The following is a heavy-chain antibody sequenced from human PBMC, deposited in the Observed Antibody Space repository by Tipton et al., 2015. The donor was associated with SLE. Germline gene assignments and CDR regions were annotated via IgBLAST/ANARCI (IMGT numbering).Heavy chain of an antibody. V-gene: IGHV3-53*01. Sequence: GSLRLSCAASGFTFSNYAMSWVRQAPGKGLEWVSLIYSGGLTYYADSVKGRFIISRDNSDNILYLQMNSLRVDDTAVYHCARGLEGLGYHHYYMDAWGKGTTVTVSS. D-gene: IGHD2-15*01. J-gene: IGHJ6*03. CDR2: IYSGGLT. CDR3: ARGLEGLGYHHYYMDA. CDR1: GFTFSNYA.